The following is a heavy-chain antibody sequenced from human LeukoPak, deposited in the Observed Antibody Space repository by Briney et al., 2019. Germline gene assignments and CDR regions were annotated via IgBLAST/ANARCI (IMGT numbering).Heavy chain of an antibody. CDR1: GFTLSSYA. Sequence: GGSLRLSCAASGFTLSSYAMSWVRQAPGKGLEWVSAISGSGGSTYYADSVKGRFTISRDNSKNTLYLQMNSLRAEDTAVYYCAKVAGYCSSTSCFYYYYYMDVWGKGTTVTVSS. V-gene: IGHV3-23*01. J-gene: IGHJ6*03. CDR3: AKVAGYCSSTSCFYYYYYMDV. CDR2: ISGSGGST. D-gene: IGHD2-2*01.